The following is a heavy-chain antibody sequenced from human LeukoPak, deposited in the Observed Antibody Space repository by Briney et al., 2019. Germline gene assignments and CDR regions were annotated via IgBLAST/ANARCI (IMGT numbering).Heavy chain of an antibody. CDR1: GGSISSSSYY. J-gene: IGHJ4*02. CDR3: AREGSVTMVRGVTLYDFDY. CDR2: LYHTGNT. V-gene: IGHV4-39*07. Sequence: PSETLSLTCTVSGGSISSSSYYWGWIRQPPGKGLEWIGSLYHTGNTYYNPSPKSRVTISLDTSKNQFSLKLSSVTAADTAVYYCAREGSVTMVRGVTLYDFDYWGQGTLVTVSS. D-gene: IGHD3-10*01.